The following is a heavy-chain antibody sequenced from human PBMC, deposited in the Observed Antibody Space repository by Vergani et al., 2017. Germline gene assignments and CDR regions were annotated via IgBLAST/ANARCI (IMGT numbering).Heavy chain of an antibody. Sequence: VQLLESGGGVVQPGRSLRLSCAASGFTFSSYGMHWVRQAPGKGLEWVAVIWYDGSNKYYADSVKGRFTISRDNSKNTLYLQMNSLRAEDTAVYYCARGRGYSSSSRCDYWGQGTLVTVSS. V-gene: IGHV3-33*01. CDR3: ARGRGYSSSSRCDY. D-gene: IGHD6-6*01. CDR1: GFTFSSYG. J-gene: IGHJ4*02. CDR2: IWYDGSNK.